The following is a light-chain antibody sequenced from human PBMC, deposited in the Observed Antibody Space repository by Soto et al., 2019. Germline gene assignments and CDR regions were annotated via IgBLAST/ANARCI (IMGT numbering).Light chain of an antibody. CDR1: QSVSSNY. J-gene: IGKJ1*01. CDR3: PQYSRYPWP. CDR2: AAS. V-gene: IGKV3-20*01. Sequence: EIRLTQSPCTLSLSAGERATLSYGASQSVSSNYLAWYQQKPGQAPRLLIYAASSRATGIPDRFSGSGSGTDFTLTISRLQPEDFAAYYCPQYSRYPWPFGQGTKVDIK.